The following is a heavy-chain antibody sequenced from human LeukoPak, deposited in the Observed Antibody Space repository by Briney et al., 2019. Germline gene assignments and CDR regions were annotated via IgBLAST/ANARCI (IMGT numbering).Heavy chain of an antibody. CDR2: IYHSGNT. V-gene: IGHV4-38-2*02. D-gene: IGHD1-26*01. CDR1: GYSISSDYY. Sequence: PSETLSLTCTVSGYSISSDYYWGWIRQPPGKGLEWIGSIYHSGNTNYSPSLKSRVTISVDTSKNQFSLKLSSVTAADTAVYYCASSIVGAYWYFDLWGRGTLVTVSS. CDR3: ASSIVGAYWYFDL. J-gene: IGHJ2*01.